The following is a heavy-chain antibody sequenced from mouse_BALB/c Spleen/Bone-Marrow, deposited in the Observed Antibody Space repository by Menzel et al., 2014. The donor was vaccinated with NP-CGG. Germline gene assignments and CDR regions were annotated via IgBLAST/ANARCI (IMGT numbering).Heavy chain of an antibody. D-gene: IGHD2-4*01. Sequence: EVMLVESGGGLVKPGGSLKLSCAASGFTFSSYAMSWVRQTPEKGLEWVATISSGGSYTYYPDSVKGRFTISRDNAKNTLYLQMSSLRSEDTAMYYCARHGITRLLDYWGQGTTLTVSS. CDR3: ARHGITRLLDY. CDR1: GFTFSSYA. J-gene: IGHJ2*01. V-gene: IGHV5-9-1*01. CDR2: ISSGGSYT.